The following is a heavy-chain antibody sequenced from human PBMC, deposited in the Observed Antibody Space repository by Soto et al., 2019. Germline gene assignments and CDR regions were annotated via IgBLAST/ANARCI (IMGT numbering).Heavy chain of an antibody. J-gene: IGHJ5*01. D-gene: IGHD6-25*01. V-gene: IGHV1-18*01. CDR1: GYTFTSYG. CDR2: ISAYNGKT. CDR3: AIDPPYRGGCFAGFDP. Sequence: QVQLVQSGAEVKKPGASVKVSCKASGYTFTSYGISWVRQAPGQGLEWMGWISAYNGKTNNAQKLQGRVTITPDTSTCRTKMKLTSLSTYPTAVDYCAIDPPYRGGCFAGFDPRGQGTLVVLS.